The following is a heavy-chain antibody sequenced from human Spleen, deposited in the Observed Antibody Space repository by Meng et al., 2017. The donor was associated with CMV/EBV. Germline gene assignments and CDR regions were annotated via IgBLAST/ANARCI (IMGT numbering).Heavy chain of an antibody. CDR2: ISPYYGNT. J-gene: IGHJ4*02. D-gene: IGHD2-2*01. V-gene: IGHV1-18*01. CDR1: GYRFTTYG. Sequence: VKVSCKASGYRFTTYGISWVRQAPGQGLEWMGWISPYYGNTNYVQNLQDRVIMTTDTSTSTVYMELRGLRSDDTAVYYCARGRDCTRTNCPMVDYWGQGTLVTVSS. CDR3: ARGRDCTRTNCPMVDY.